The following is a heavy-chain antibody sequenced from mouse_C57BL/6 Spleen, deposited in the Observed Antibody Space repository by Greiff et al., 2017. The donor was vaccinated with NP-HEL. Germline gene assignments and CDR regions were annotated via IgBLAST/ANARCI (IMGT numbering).Heavy chain of an antibody. CDR1: GYTFTSYW. D-gene: IGHD1-1*01. V-gene: IGHV1-74*01. Sequence: VQLQQPGAELVKPGASVKVSCKASGYTFTSYWMHWVKQRPGQGLEWIGRIHPSDSDTNYNQKFKGKATLTVDKSSSTAYMQLSSLTSEDSAVYYCARPYGSSLYYAMDYWGQGTSVTVSS. CDR2: IHPSDSDT. J-gene: IGHJ4*01. CDR3: ARPYGSSLYYAMDY.